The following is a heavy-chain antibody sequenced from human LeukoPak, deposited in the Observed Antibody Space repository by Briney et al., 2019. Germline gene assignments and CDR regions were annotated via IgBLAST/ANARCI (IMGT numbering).Heavy chain of an antibody. CDR1: GFTFSSYG. J-gene: IGHJ5*02. CDR3: ARALVEYGMRLNWFDP. Sequence: PGGSLRLSCAASGFTFSSYGMSWVRQAPGKGLEWVSAISGSGGSTYYADSVKGRFTISRDNSKNTLYLQMNSLRAEDTAVYYCARALVEYGMRLNWFDPWGQGTLVTVSS. V-gene: IGHV3-23*01. CDR2: ISGSGGST. D-gene: IGHD2/OR15-2a*01.